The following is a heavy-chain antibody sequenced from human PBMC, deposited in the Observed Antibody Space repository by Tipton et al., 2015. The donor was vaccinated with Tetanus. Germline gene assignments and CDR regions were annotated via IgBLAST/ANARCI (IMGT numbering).Heavy chain of an antibody. V-gene: IGHV5-10-1*01. CDR1: GYSFTSYW. J-gene: IGHJ4*02. CDR3: ARGYYYDSSGYYYEDY. CDR2: IDPSDSYT. D-gene: IGHD3-22*01. Sequence: QLVQSGAEVKKPGESLRISCKGSGYSFTSYWISWVRQMPGKGLEWMGRIDPSDSYTNYSPSFQGHVTISADKSISTAYLQWSSLKASDTAMYYCARGYYYDSSGYYYEDYWGQGTLVTVSS.